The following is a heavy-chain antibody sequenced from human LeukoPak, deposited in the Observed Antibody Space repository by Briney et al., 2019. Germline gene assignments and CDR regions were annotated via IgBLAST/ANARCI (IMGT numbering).Heavy chain of an antibody. J-gene: IGHJ4*02. CDR1: GFTFSNYA. Sequence: GGSQRLSCAASGFTFSNYAMSWVRQAPGKGLEWVSAISGSGSNTYYADSVKGRFTISRDNSKNTLYLQMNSLRAEDTAVYYCAKEIAVAEIKEGFDYWGQGTLVTVSS. V-gene: IGHV3-23*01. D-gene: IGHD6-19*01. CDR2: ISGSGSNT. CDR3: AKEIAVAEIKEGFDY.